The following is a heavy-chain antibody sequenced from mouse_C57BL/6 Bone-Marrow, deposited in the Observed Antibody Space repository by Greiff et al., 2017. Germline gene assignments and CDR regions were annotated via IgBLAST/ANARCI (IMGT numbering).Heavy chain of an antibody. J-gene: IGHJ3*01. CDR2: IHPNSGST. CDR1: GYTFTSYC. Sequence: QVQLQQSGAELVKPGASVKLSCKASGYTFTSYCMHWVKQRPGQGLEWIGMIHPNSGSTNYNEKFKGKATLTVDKSSTTAYMQLSSLTSEDSAVYDCARGLSLFAYWGQGTLVTVSA. V-gene: IGHV1-64*01. CDR3: ARGLSLFAY. D-gene: IGHD3-1*01.